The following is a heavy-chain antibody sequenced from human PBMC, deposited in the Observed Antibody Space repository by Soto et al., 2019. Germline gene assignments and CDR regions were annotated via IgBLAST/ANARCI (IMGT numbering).Heavy chain of an antibody. CDR2: IHYSGST. Sequence: SETLSLTCTVSGGSINSGSYSWTWIRQHRRGLEWIGYIHYSGSTYYNPSLKSRVTISVDTSKNQFSLKLSSVTAADTAVYYCARVPRTYYYYYMDVWGKGTTVTVSS. J-gene: IGHJ6*03. CDR3: ARVPRTYYYYYMDV. CDR1: GGSINSGSYS. V-gene: IGHV4-31*03.